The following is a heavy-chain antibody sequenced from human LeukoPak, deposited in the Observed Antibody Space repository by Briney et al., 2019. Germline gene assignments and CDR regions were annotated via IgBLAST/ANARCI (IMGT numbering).Heavy chain of an antibody. CDR3: ARDVSLAVAGRVFDY. CDR1: GFTFSNYG. D-gene: IGHD6-19*01. CDR2: ISFDGSDK. J-gene: IGHJ4*02. Sequence: PGGSLRLSCAASGFTFSNYGMHWVRQAPGKGLEWVALISFDGSDKYYADSVRGRFTISRDNSKNTMYLQMNSLRAEDTAVYYCARDVSLAVAGRVFDYWGQGALVTVSS. V-gene: IGHV3-30*03.